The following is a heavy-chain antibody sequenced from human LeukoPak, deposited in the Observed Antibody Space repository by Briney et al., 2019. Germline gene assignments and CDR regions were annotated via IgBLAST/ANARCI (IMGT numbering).Heavy chain of an antibody. V-gene: IGHV3-7*03. J-gene: IGHJ4*02. CDR2: IKQDGSEK. CDR1: GFTFSSYW. CDR3: AKRRYCSSTSCENYFDY. Sequence: PGGSLRLSCAASGFTFSSYWMTWVRQAPGKGLEWVANIKQDGSEKYYVDSVKGRFTISRDNAKNSLYLQMNSLRAEDTALYYCAKRRYCSSTSCENYFDYWGQGTLVTVSS. D-gene: IGHD2-2*01.